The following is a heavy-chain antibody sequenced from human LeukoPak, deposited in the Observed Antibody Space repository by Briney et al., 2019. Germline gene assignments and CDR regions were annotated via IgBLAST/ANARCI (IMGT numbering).Heavy chain of an antibody. V-gene: IGHV4-59*01. CDR3: ARGSDCSSTSCPQRYYYYYMDV. CDR2: IYYSGST. J-gene: IGHJ6*03. CDR1: GVSISSYY. Sequence: SETLSLTCTVSGVSISSYYWSWIRQPPGKGLEWLGYIYYSGSTNYNPSLKSRVTISVDTSKNQFSLKLSSVTAADTAVYYCARGSDCSSTSCPQRYYYYYMDVWGKGTTVTVSS. D-gene: IGHD2-2*01.